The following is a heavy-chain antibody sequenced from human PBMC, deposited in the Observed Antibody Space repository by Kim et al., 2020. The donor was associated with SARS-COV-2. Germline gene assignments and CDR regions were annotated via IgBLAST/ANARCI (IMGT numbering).Heavy chain of an antibody. Sequence: GGSLRLSCAASGITFSYYAMSWVRQAPGKGLEWVSATSESGDATYYADSVKGRFTISGDKSKYTVSLQMNGLRVEDTAIYYCALRTGVAGTIDYWGQGTLVTVSS. CDR3: ALRTGVAGTIDY. J-gene: IGHJ4*02. CDR2: TSESGDAT. V-gene: IGHV3-23*01. CDR1: GITFSYYA. D-gene: IGHD1-1*01.